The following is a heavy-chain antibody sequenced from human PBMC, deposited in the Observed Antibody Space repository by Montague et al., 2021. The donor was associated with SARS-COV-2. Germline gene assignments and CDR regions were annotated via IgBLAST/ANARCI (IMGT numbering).Heavy chain of an antibody. Sequence: SLRLSCAASGFTFSSYAMHWVRQAPGKGLEWEAVISYDGSNKYYADSVKGRFTISRDNSKNTLYLQMNSLRAEDTAVYYCAAEMATISAPLDYWGQGTLVTVSS. D-gene: IGHD5-24*01. CDR3: AAEMATISAPLDY. V-gene: IGHV3-30*04. J-gene: IGHJ4*02. CDR2: ISYDGSNK. CDR1: GFTFSSYA.